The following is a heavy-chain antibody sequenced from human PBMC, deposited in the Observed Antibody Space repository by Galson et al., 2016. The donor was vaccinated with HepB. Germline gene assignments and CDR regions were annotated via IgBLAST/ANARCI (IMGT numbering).Heavy chain of an antibody. J-gene: IGHJ2*01. Sequence: SVKVSCKASGYTFTRHWMHWVRQAPGQGLEWMGVVHPTGDCTHYAPRFQGRVTMPRDTSTTTDYMELRSLRSDDTAVYDCARDNSGTAGTGGNWKDFWYFDLWGRGTLITVSS. CDR3: ARDNSGTAGTGGNWKDFWYFDL. V-gene: IGHV1-46*03. CDR1: GYTFTRHW. D-gene: IGHD6-13*01. CDR2: VHPTGDCT.